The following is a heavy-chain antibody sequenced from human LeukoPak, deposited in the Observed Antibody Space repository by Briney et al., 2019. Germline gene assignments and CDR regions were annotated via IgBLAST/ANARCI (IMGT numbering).Heavy chain of an antibody. CDR2: ISSGDNT. V-gene: IGHV3-53*01. CDR1: GFTVSSNY. CDR3: ATGGIRGYSYVKDYYYYMDV. D-gene: IGHD5-18*01. J-gene: IGHJ6*03. Sequence: AGGSLRLSCAASGFTVSSNYMSWVRQAPGKGLEWVSVISSGDNTYYADSVKGRFTTSRDNSKNTLYLQMSSLRAEDTAVYYCATGGIRGYSYVKDYYYYMDVGGKGTTVTVFS.